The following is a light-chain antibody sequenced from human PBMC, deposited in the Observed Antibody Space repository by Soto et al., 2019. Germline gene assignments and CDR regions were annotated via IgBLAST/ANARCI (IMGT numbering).Light chain of an antibody. CDR3: HQYHYWWT. CDR1: QSVSSN. Sequence: EIVLTQSPATLSLSPGESATLSCRTSQSVSSNSLAWHQQKPGQAPRLLIYGASTRATGIPARFSGSGSGTEFTLTISSLQSEDFAVYYCHQYHYWWTFGQGTKVDI. CDR2: GAS. J-gene: IGKJ1*01. V-gene: IGKV3-15*01.